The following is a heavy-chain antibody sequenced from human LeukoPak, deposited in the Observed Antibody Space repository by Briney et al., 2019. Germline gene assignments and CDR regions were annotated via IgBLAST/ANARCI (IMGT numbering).Heavy chain of an antibody. J-gene: IGHJ4*02. V-gene: IGHV3-30*02. CDR1: GFTFSSYG. D-gene: IGHD6-19*01. Sequence: GGSLRLSCAASGFTFSSYGMHWVRQAPGKGLEWVAFIRYDGSNKYYADSVKGRFTISRDNSKNTLYLQMNSLRAEDTAVYYCAKDASSGWYRTGYFDYWGQGTLVTVSS. CDR2: IRYDGSNK. CDR3: AKDASSGWYRTGYFDY.